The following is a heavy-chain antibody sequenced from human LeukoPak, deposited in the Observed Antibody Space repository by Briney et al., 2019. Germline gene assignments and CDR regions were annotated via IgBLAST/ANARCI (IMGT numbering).Heavy chain of an antibody. J-gene: IGHJ4*02. CDR2: IWYNGNT. V-gene: IGHV3-33*01. Sequence: GGSLRLSCAASGFTFSTYGMHWVRQAPGKGLEWVSDIWYNGNTYYADSVKGRFTISRDNSKSTLYLQMNSLRAEDAAVYYCAREEGVDGTSGINNWGQGTLVIVSS. D-gene: IGHD4-23*01. CDR1: GFTFSTYG. CDR3: AREEGVDGTSGINN.